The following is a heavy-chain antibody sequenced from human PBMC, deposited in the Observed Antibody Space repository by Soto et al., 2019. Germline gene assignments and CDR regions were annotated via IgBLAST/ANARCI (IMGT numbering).Heavy chain of an antibody. CDR3: GSAYNYGSSFDY. D-gene: IGHD3-10*01. CDR2: IYHSGSA. CDR1: GSSISSGYY. V-gene: IGHV4-38-2*01. J-gene: IGHJ4*02. Sequence: SETLSLTCAVSGSSISSGYYWGWIRQPPGKGLEWIGIIYHSGSAYYNPSLRSRVTISVDTSKNQFSLRLGSVTAADTAVYYCGSAYNYGSSFDYWGQGTLVTVSS.